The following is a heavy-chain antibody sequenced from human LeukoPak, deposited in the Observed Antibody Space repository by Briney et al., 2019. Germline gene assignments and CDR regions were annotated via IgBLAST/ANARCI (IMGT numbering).Heavy chain of an antibody. Sequence: GGSLRLSCAASGFTFSDYYMSWIRQAPGKGLEWVGRIKSKTDGGTTDYAAPVKGRFTISRDDSKNTLYLQMNSLKTEDTAVYYCTTTYKSGSSYLWGQGTLVTVSS. J-gene: IGHJ4*02. D-gene: IGHD1-26*01. CDR2: IKSKTDGGTT. CDR3: TTTYKSGSSYL. V-gene: IGHV3-15*01. CDR1: GFTFSDYY.